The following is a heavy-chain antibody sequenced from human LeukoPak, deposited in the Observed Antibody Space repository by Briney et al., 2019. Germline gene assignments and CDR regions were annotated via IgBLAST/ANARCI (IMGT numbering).Heavy chain of an antibody. V-gene: IGHV1-18*01. Sequence: ASVKVSCKASGYTFNRYAISWVRQAPGQGLEWMGWISAYNGNTNYAQKLQGRVTMTTDTSTNTAYMDLRSLRSDDTAVYYCARHLFGDYFFDYWGQGTLVTVSS. CDR1: GYTFNRYA. J-gene: IGHJ4*02. CDR3: ARHLFGDYFFDY. D-gene: IGHD4-17*01. CDR2: ISAYNGNT.